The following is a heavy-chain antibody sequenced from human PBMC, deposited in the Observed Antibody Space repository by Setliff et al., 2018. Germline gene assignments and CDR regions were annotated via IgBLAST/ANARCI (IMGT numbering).Heavy chain of an antibody. D-gene: IGHD6-19*01. Sequence: ASVKVSCKASGYTFTSYAMHWVRQAPGQRLEWMGWINAGNGNTKYSQKFQGRVTITRDTSASTAYMELSSLRSEGTAVYYCAREEWLAYYGMDVWGQGTTVNVS. CDR1: GYTFTSYA. CDR2: INAGNGNT. CDR3: AREEWLAYYGMDV. J-gene: IGHJ6*02. V-gene: IGHV1-3*01.